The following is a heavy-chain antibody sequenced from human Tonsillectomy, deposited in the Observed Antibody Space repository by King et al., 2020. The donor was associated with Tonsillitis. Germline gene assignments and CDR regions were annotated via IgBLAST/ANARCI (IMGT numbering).Heavy chain of an antibody. CDR3: AKGYYDSSGYPFDY. CDR1: GFTFDDYA. CDR2: ISWNSGSI. Sequence: VQLVESGGGLVKPGRSLRLSCAASGFTFDDYAMHWVRQAPGKGLEWVSGISWNSGSIGYADSVKGRFTISRDNAKNSLYLQMNSLRAEDTALYYCAKGYYDSSGYPFDYWGQGTLVTVSS. D-gene: IGHD3-22*01. J-gene: IGHJ4*02. V-gene: IGHV3-9*01.